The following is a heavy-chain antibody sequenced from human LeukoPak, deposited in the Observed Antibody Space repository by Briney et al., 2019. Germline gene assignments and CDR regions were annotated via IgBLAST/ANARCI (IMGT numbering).Heavy chain of an antibody. CDR3: ARDRGYYDYVWGSYRPPPYYFDY. CDR2: IYYSGST. J-gene: IGHJ4*02. V-gene: IGHV4-39*07. Sequence: PSETLSLTCTVSGGSISSSSYYWGWIRQPPGKGLEWIGSIYYSGSTYYNPSLKSRVTISVDTSKNQFSLKLSSVTAADTAVYYCARDRGYYDYVWGSYRPPPYYFDYWGQGTLVTVSS. D-gene: IGHD3-16*02. CDR1: GGSISSSSYY.